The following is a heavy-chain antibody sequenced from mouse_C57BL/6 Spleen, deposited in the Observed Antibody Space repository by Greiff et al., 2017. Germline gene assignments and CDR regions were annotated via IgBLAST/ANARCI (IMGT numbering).Heavy chain of an antibody. CDR1: GYTFTDYN. Sequence: VQLQQSGPELVKPGASVKMSCKASGYTFTDYNMHWVKQSHGKSLEWIGYINPNNGGTSYNQKFKGKATLTVNKSSSTAYMELRSLTSEDSAVYYCARMDYYGSSYEEYYAMDYWGQGTSVTVSS. D-gene: IGHD1-1*01. V-gene: IGHV1-22*01. J-gene: IGHJ4*01. CDR2: INPNNGGT. CDR3: ARMDYYGSSYEEYYAMDY.